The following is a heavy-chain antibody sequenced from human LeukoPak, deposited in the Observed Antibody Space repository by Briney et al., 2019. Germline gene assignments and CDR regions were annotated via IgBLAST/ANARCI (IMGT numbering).Heavy chain of an antibody. CDR3: ARESEYCSGGSCYHSGFDY. CDR1: GFTFSSYE. Sequence: GGSLRLSCAASGFTFSSYEMNWVRQAPGKGLEWVSYISSSGGTIYYADSVKGRFTISRDNAKNSLYLQMNSLRAEDTAVYYCARESEYCSGGSCYHSGFDYWGQGTLVTVSS. D-gene: IGHD2-15*01. J-gene: IGHJ4*02. CDR2: ISSSGGTI. V-gene: IGHV3-48*03.